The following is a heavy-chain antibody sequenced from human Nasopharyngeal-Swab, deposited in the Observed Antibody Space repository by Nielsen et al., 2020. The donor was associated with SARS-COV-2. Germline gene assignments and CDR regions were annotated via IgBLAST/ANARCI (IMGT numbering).Heavy chain of an antibody. Sequence: ESLKISCAASGFTFSSYSMNWVRQPPGKGLEWIGEINHSGSTNYNPSLKSRVTISVDTSKNQFSLKLSSVTAADTAVYYCARGWAFDYWGQGTLVTVSS. CDR2: INHSGST. D-gene: IGHD7-27*01. V-gene: IGHV4-34*01. J-gene: IGHJ4*02. CDR1: GFTFSSYS. CDR3: ARGWAFDY.